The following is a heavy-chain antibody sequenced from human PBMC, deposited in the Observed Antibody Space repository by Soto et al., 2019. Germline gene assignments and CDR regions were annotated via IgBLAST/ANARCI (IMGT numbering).Heavy chain of an antibody. CDR1: GYTFTSYG. Sequence: ASVKVSCKACGYTFTSYGISWVRQAPGRGLEWMGWISAYNGNTNYAQKLQGRVTMTTDTSTSTAYMELRSLRSDDTAVYYCARDNIVVVPAYYYYGMDVWGQGTTVTVSS. D-gene: IGHD2-2*01. V-gene: IGHV1-18*01. CDR3: ARDNIVVVPAYYYYGMDV. CDR2: ISAYNGNT. J-gene: IGHJ6*02.